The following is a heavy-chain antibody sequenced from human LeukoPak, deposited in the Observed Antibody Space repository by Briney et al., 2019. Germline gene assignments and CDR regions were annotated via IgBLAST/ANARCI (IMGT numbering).Heavy chain of an antibody. J-gene: IGHJ4*01. Sequence: GASVKVSCKASGYPFYNFGLTWVRQAPGQGLEWMGWISAYNGNTHYVQKFRGRLTLSTETSTSTAYLELRSLKSDDTAVYYCARDRVGGDLTGVSLYWGQGTLVTVSS. D-gene: IGHD4-17*01. CDR3: ARDRVGGDLTGVSLY. V-gene: IGHV1-18*01. CDR2: ISAYNGNT. CDR1: GYPFYNFG.